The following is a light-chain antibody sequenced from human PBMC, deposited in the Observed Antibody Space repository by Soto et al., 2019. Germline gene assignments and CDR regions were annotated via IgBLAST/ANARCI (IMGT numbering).Light chain of an antibody. CDR3: QQHDSSPRT. CDR2: GAS. J-gene: IGKJ1*01. CDR1: QSISSSY. Sequence: EIVLTQSPGTLSLSPGERATLSCRASQSISSSYLAWYQQKPGQAPRLLIYGASSRATGIPDRFSGSGSGIDFTLTISRLEPEDSAVYYCQQHDSSPRTFGQGTKVEI. V-gene: IGKV3-20*01.